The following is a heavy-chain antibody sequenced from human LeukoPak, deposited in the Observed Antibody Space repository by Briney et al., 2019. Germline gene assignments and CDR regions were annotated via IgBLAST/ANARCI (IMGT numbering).Heavy chain of an antibody. V-gene: IGHV4-61*08. J-gene: IGHJ4*02. CDR2: IYYSGST. CDR3: ARGDVLYGYSGGCYDY. CDR1: GGSISSGGYY. Sequence: SQTLSLTCTVSGGSISSGGYYWSWIRQSPGKGLEWIGHIYYSGSTNYNPSLRSRVTISVDTSKNQFSLNLRSVTAADTAVYYCARGDVLYGYSGGCYDYWGRGTLVTVSS. D-gene: IGHD6-19*01.